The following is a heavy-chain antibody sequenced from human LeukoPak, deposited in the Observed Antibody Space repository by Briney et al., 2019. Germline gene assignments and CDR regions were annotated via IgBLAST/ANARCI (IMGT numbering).Heavy chain of an antibody. Sequence: SETLSLTCTVSGGSFSTNYWSWIRQPPGKGLEWIGYIYYSGSTNYNPSLKSRVTISVDTAKNQFSLKLSSVTAADTAVYYYARGRPDRQLLAWFDPWGQGTLVTVSS. CDR1: GGSFSTNY. D-gene: IGHD2-2*01. CDR2: IYYSGST. CDR3: ARGRPDRQLLAWFDP. J-gene: IGHJ5*02. V-gene: IGHV4-59*01.